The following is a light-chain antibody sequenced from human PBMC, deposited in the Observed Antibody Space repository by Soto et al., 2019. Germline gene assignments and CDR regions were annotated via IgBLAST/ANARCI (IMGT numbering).Light chain of an antibody. CDR1: SSDVGGYNF. V-gene: IGLV2-8*01. CDR3: ISYAVTTSYV. J-gene: IGLJ1*01. Sequence: QSVLTQPPSASGSPGQSVTISCTGTSSDVGGYNFVSWYQQHPGKAPELMIYEVDKRPSGVPDRFSGSKSGNTASLTVSGLQAEDEADYYCISYAVTTSYVFGTGTKVTVL. CDR2: EVD.